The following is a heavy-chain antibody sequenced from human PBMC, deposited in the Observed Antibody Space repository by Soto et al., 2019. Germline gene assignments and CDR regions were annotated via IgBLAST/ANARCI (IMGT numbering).Heavy chain of an antibody. V-gene: IGHV3-66*01. J-gene: IGHJ4*02. CDR3: VRSTEKGD. CDR2: IYSGGNI. Sequence: EVQLVESGGGLVQPGGSLRLSCAASGFTVTSNYMSWVRQAPGKGLEWVSVIYSGGNIYYADSVKGRCPSSRDSSKNTLYLQKNIPRAEDTAVYYCVRSTEKGDCGQGTLVTVSS. CDR1: GFTVTSNY.